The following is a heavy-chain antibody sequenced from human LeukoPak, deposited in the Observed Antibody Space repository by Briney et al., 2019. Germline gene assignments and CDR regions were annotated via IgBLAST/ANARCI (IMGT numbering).Heavy chain of an antibody. CDR1: GGSIRSSGYY. J-gene: IGHJ6*03. V-gene: IGHV4-39*07. Sequence: PSETLSLTCTVSGGSIRSSGYYWGWIRQPPGKGLEWIGSVSYTGSTYYNPSLKSRVTISVDTSKNQFSPKLSSVTAADTAVYYCARTGGSFYFYYYMDVWGKGTTVTVSS. CDR3: ARTGGSFYFYYYMDV. D-gene: IGHD1-26*01. CDR2: VSYTGST.